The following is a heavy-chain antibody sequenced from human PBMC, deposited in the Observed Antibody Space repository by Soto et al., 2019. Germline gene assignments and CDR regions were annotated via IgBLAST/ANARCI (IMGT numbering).Heavy chain of an antibody. J-gene: IGHJ6*03. D-gene: IGHD6-19*01. CDR3: TRQRAVAGTFYYYYMDV. Sequence: PGGSLRLSCTASGFTFGDYAMSWFRQAPGKGLERVGLIRSKANSDATEYAASVKGRFTISRDDSKNTAYLQMNSLKTEDTAVYYCTRQRAVAGTFYYYYMDVWGKGTTVTVSS. CDR2: IRSKANSDAT. CDR1: GFTFGDYA. V-gene: IGHV3-49*03.